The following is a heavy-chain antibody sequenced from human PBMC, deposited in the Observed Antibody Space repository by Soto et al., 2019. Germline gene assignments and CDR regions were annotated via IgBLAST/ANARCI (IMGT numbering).Heavy chain of an antibody. J-gene: IGHJ4*02. CDR1: GDSVSSNSAT. V-gene: IGHV6-1*01. Sequence: SQTLSLTCAISGDSVSSNSATWDWIRQSPSRGLEWLGRTYHRSKWSKDYAVSVKSRITTTPDTSKNQFSLQLSSVTPEDTAVYYCAKLTGSGGKWGQGTLVTVSS. CDR2: TYHRSKWSK. CDR3: AKLTGSGGK. D-gene: IGHD3-9*01.